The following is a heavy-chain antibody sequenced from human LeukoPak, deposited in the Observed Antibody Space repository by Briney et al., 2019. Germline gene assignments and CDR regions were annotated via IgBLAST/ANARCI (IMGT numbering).Heavy chain of an antibody. Sequence: QTGGSLRLSCAASGFTFSSYDMTWVRQAPGKGLEWVSYISTGSNTMYYADSVKGRFTISRDNAKNSLYLQMNSLRAEDTAVYYCARDSPGSSSSDYWGQGTLVTVSS. CDR1: GFTFSSYD. J-gene: IGHJ4*02. CDR2: ISTGSNTM. CDR3: ARDSPGSSSSDY. D-gene: IGHD6-6*01. V-gene: IGHV3-48*01.